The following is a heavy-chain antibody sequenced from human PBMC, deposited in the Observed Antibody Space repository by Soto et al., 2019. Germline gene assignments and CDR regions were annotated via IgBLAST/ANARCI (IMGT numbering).Heavy chain of an antibody. V-gene: IGHV5-51*01. Sequence: GESLKLSCTGSGYSFTLYLIGWVRQMPGKGLEWMGIIYPGDSDTRYSPSFQGQVTISADKSISTAYLQWSSLKASDTAMYYCARLPGGSYYSSPPYNWFDPWGQGTLVTVSS. J-gene: IGHJ5*02. CDR3: ARLPGGSYYSSPPYNWFDP. D-gene: IGHD3-10*01. CDR2: IYPGDSDT. CDR1: GYSFTLYL.